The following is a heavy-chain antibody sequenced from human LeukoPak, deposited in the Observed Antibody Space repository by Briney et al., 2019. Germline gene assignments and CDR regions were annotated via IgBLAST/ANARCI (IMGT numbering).Heavy chain of an antibody. CDR2: IYYSGNT. CDR3: ARVGTNGWDY. CDR1: GDSISSSSYY. D-gene: IGHD2-8*01. J-gene: IGHJ4*02. V-gene: IGHV4-39*07. Sequence: PSETLSLTCTVSGDSISSSSYYWGWIRQPPGKGLEWIGSIYYSGNTYYNPSLKSRVTISVDTSKNQFSLKLSSVTAADTAVYYCARVGTNGWDYWGQGTLVTVSS.